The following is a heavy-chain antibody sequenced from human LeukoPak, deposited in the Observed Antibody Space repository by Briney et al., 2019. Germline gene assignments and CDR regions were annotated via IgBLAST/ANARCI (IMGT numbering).Heavy chain of an antibody. CDR3: ARGFMVRGVIITGWFDP. J-gene: IGHJ5*02. D-gene: IGHD3-10*01. CDR1: GGSISRSRNY. Sequence: SETLSLTCTVSGGSISRSRNYWGWIRQPPGKGLEWIGSIYYSGSTYNNPSLKSRVTISVDMSKNQFSLKLSSVTAADTAVYYCARGFMVRGVIITGWFDPWGQGTLVTVSS. V-gene: IGHV4-39*07. CDR2: IYYSGST.